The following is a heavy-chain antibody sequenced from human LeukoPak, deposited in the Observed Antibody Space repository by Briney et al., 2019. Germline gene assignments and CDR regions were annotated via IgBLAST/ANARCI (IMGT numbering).Heavy chain of an antibody. CDR1: GGSIDYYY. D-gene: IGHD6-19*01. CDR3: ARSQWLVHAFDI. J-gene: IGHJ3*02. CDR2: IHYSGRT. V-gene: IGHV4-59*01. Sequence: SETLSLTCTVSGGSIDYYYRTWIRQPPGKGLEWIGYIHYSGRTNHNSSLKSRVTISVDTSKNQFSLKLRSVTAADTAVYYCARSQWLVHAFDIWGQGTMVTVSS.